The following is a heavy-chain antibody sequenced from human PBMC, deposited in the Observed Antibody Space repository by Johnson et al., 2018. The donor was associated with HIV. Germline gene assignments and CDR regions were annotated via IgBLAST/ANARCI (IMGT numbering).Heavy chain of an antibody. D-gene: IGHD1-26*01. Sequence: VQLVESGGGLIQPGGSLRLSCAASGFSVRTNYMSWVRQAPGKGLEWVSVIYSDGTTSFAQSVKGRFSISRDVSKNILYLQMHRLRTEDTAYYYCARDLPGIYDAVDRWGQGTKVTISS. CDR2: IYSDGTT. V-gene: IGHV3-53*01. CDR1: GFSVRTNY. J-gene: IGHJ3*01. CDR3: ARDLPGIYDAVDR.